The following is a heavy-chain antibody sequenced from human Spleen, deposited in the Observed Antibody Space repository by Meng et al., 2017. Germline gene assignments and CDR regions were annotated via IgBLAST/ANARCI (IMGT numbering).Heavy chain of an antibody. Sequence: GSLRLSCTVSGSSMSDSYWSWIRQPAGKGLEWIGRIYSSGTTNYNPSLTGRVSMSIDTSRKQFSLKVDSVTAADTALYYCATDGPRYGDAFDFWGQGTLVTVSS. CDR2: IYSSGTT. CDR1: GSSMSDSY. V-gene: IGHV4-4*07. D-gene: IGHD3-9*01. CDR3: ATDGPRYGDAFDF. J-gene: IGHJ3*01.